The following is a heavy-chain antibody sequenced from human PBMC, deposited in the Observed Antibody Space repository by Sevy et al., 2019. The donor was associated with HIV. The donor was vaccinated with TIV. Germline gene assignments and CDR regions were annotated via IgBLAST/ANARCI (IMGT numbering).Heavy chain of an antibody. D-gene: IGHD1-20*01. J-gene: IGHJ4*02. CDR2: ISWDGGST. CDR3: AKDMGITGTTVFDY. V-gene: IGHV3-43*01. CDR1: GFTFDDYT. Sequence: GGSLRLSCAASGFTFDDYTMHWVRQAPGKGLEWVSLISWDGGSTYYADSVKGRFTISRDNSKNSLYLQMNSLRTEDTGLYYCAKDMGITGTTVFDYWGQGTLVTVSS.